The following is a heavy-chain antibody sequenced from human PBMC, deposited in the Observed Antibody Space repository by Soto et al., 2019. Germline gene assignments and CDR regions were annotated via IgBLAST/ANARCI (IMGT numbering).Heavy chain of an antibody. J-gene: IGHJ5*02. CDR2: ISYDGSNK. Sequence: PGGSLRLSCAASGFTCSSYCMHWVRQAPGKGLEWVAVISYDGSNKYYADSVKGRFTISRDNSKNTLYLQMNSLRAEDTAVYYCAKDRRFGELFGFDPWGQGTLVTVSS. D-gene: IGHD3-10*01. V-gene: IGHV3-30*18. CDR1: GFTCSSYC. CDR3: AKDRRFGELFGFDP.